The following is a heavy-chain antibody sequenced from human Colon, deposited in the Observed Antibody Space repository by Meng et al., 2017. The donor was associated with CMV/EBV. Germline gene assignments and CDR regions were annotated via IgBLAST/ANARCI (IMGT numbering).Heavy chain of an antibody. J-gene: IGHJ6*02. CDR2: ISYDGSNK. Sequence: GGSLRLSCAASGFTFSSYAMHWVRQAPGKGLEWVAVISYDGSNKYYAGSVKGRFTISRDNSKNTLYLQMNSLRAEDTAVYYCARGFRQLVDYYYYGMDVWGQGTTVTVSS. V-gene: IGHV3-30*04. CDR3: ARGFRQLVDYYYYGMDV. D-gene: IGHD6-6*01. CDR1: GFTFSSYA.